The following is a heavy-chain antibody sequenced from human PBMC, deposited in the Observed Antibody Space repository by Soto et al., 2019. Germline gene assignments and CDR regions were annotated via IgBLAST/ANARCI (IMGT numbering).Heavy chain of an antibody. Sequence: SETLSLTCTVSGGSISSYYWSWIRQPPGKGLEWIGYIYYSGSTNYNPSLKSRVTISVDTSKNQFSLKLSSVTAADTAVYYCARARIAAAAKRNWFAPWGQGTLVTVSS. CDR2: IYYSGST. CDR1: GGSISSYY. D-gene: IGHD6-13*01. CDR3: ARARIAAAAKRNWFAP. V-gene: IGHV4-59*12. J-gene: IGHJ5*02.